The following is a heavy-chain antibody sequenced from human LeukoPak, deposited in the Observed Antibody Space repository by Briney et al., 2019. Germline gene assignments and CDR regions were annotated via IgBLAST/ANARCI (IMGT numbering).Heavy chain of an antibody. D-gene: IGHD6-19*01. CDR1: GYTFTLYY. CDR2: INPNSGGT. Sequence: ASVKVSCTASGYTFTLYYMHWVRQAPGQGLERMGWINPNSGGTNYAQKFQGRVTMTRDTSISTAYMELSRLRSDDTAVYYCARVLIPVAGGFDPWGQGTLVTVSS. CDR3: ARVLIPVAGGFDP. J-gene: IGHJ5*02. V-gene: IGHV1-2*02.